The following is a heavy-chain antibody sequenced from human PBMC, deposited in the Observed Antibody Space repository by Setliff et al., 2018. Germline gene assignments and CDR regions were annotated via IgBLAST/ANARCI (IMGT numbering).Heavy chain of an antibody. CDR1: GYSISSAYYW. D-gene: IGHD4-17*01. J-gene: IGHJ1*01. V-gene: IGHV2-5*01. CDR3: AHKYGDYVRYFQH. CDR2: IYWNDDK. Sequence: TLSLTCTVSGYSISSAYYWGWIRQPPGKELEWLALIYWNDDKRYSPSLKSRLTITKDTSKNQVVLTMTNMDPVDTATYYCAHKYGDYVRYFQHWGQGTLVTVSS.